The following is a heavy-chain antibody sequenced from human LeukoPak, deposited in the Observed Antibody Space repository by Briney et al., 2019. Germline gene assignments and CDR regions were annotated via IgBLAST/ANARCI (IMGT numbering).Heavy chain of an antibody. CDR3: ARSLSDSSGYSYFQH. V-gene: IGHV1-46*01. CDR1: GYTFTSYY. J-gene: IGHJ1*01. CDR2: INPSGGST. D-gene: IGHD3-22*01. Sequence: ASVKVSCKASGYTFTSYYMHWVRQAPGQGLEWMGLINPSGGSTSYAQKFQGRVTMTRDTSTSTVYMDLSSLRSEDTAVYYCARSLSDSSGYSYFQHWGQGTLVTVSS.